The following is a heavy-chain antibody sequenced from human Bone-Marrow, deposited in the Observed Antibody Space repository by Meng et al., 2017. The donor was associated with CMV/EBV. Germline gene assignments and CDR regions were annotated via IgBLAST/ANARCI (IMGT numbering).Heavy chain of an antibody. J-gene: IGHJ6*02. CDR3: ARDEYSSSSRERYGMDV. Sequence: SVKVSCKASGGTFSSYAISWVRQAPGQGLEWMGGIIPIFGTANYAQKFQGRVTITTDESTSTAYMELSSLRSEDTAVYYCARDEYSSSSRERYGMDVWGQGTTVTVSS. CDR2: IIPIFGTA. V-gene: IGHV1-69*05. CDR1: GGTFSSYA. D-gene: IGHD6-6*01.